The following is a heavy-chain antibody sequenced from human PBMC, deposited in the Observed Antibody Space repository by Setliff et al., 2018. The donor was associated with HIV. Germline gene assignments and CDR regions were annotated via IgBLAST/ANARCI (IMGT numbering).Heavy chain of an antibody. D-gene: IGHD2-2*01. CDR2: MNPNSGGT. V-gene: IGHV1-2*02. Sequence: ASVPVSCQASGCTFTDYYMHWVRQAPGQGLAWMGWMNPNSGGTTYAQKFQGRVTMTSDTSISTAYMEVSRLRSDDTAVYYGARDHCSSSGCYEYSYYGMDVWGQGTTVTVSS. CDR1: GCTFTDYY. J-gene: IGHJ6*02. CDR3: ARDHCSSSGCYEYSYYGMDV.